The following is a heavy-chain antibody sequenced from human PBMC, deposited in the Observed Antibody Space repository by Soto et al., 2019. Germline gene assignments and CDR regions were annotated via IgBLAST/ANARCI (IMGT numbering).Heavy chain of an antibody. Sequence: TGGSLRLSCAASGFTFSSYWMSWVRQAPGKGLEWVANIKQDGSEKYYVDSVKGRFTISRDNAKNSLYLQMNSLRAEDTAVYYCARENTYYYDSSGYYLSAVNAFDIWGQGTMVTVSS. CDR2: IKQDGSEK. D-gene: IGHD3-22*01. V-gene: IGHV3-7*04. CDR1: GFTFSSYW. CDR3: ARENTYYYDSSGYYLSAVNAFDI. J-gene: IGHJ3*02.